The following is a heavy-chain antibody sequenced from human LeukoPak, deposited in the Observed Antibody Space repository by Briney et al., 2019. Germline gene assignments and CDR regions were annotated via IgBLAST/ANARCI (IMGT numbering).Heavy chain of an antibody. Sequence: GGSLRLPCAASGFIFSNAYMSWVRQAPGKGLEWVGHIKSKTDGGTTDYAAPVKGRFTISRDDSKNTLYLQMNSLKTEDTALYYCTTDGLFYYYGVDVWGQGTTVTVSS. D-gene: IGHD3/OR15-3a*01. CDR1: GFIFSNAY. CDR3: TTDGLFYYYGVDV. V-gene: IGHV3-15*01. CDR2: IKSKTDGGTT. J-gene: IGHJ6*02.